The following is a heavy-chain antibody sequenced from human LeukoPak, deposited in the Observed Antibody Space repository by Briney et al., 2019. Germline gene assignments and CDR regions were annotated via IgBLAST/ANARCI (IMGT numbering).Heavy chain of an antibody. J-gene: IGHJ4*02. CDR1: GFTFTNAW. CDR2: IKSKTDGGTT. D-gene: IGHD3-3*02. V-gene: IGHV3-15*01. Sequence: KPGGSLRLSCAASGFTFTNAWMSWVRQAPGKGLEWGGRIKSKTDGGTTDYAAPVKGRFTISRYDSKNTLYLQMNSLKTEDTAVYYCAPHFWSGLDYFDYWGQGTLVTVSS. CDR3: APHFWSGLDYFDY.